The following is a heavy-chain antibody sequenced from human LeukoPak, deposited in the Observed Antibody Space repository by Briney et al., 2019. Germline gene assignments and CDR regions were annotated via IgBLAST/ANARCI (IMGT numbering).Heavy chain of an antibody. CDR2: IRYDGSNK. Sequence: GSLRLSCAASGFTFSSYGMHWVRQAPGKGLEWVAFIRYDGSNKYYADSVKGRFTISRDNSKNTLYLQMNSLRAEDTAVYYCAKVMVRGVISNDYWGQGTLVTVSS. D-gene: IGHD3-10*01. J-gene: IGHJ4*02. V-gene: IGHV3-30*02. CDR1: GFTFSSYG. CDR3: AKVMVRGVISNDY.